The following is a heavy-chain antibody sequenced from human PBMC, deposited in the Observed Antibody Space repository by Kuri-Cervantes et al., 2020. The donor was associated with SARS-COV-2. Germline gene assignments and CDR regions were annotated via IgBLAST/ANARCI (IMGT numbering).Heavy chain of an antibody. CDR3: ARMWCNTVTDFDY. J-gene: IGHJ4*02. Sequence: GESLKISCAASGFTFDDYGMSWVRQAPGKGLEWASGINWNGGSTGYADSVKGRFTISRDNAKNTLYLQMNSLRAEDTAVYYCARMWCNTVTDFDYWGQGTLVTVSS. CDR2: INWNGGST. CDR1: GFTFDDYG. D-gene: IGHD4-11*01. V-gene: IGHV3-20*04.